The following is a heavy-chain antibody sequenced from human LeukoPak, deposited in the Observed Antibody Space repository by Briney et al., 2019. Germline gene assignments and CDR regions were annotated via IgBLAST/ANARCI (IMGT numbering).Heavy chain of an antibody. Sequence: GGSLRLSCAASGFTFSSYSMNWVRQAPGKGLECVSSISTSSSYIYHTDSVKSRFAISRDNAKNSLYLQMNSLRAEDTAVYYCAREDSMITFGGVIVYYFDYWGQGTLVTVSS. CDR2: ISTSSSYI. D-gene: IGHD3-16*02. CDR3: AREDSMITFGGVIVYYFDY. CDR1: GFTFSSYS. J-gene: IGHJ4*02. V-gene: IGHV3-21*01.